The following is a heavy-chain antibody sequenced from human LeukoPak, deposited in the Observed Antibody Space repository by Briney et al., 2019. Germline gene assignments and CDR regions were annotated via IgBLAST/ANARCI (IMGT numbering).Heavy chain of an antibody. D-gene: IGHD4-17*01. CDR3: ARERGDYDSDNWFDS. Sequence: SETLSLTCTVSGASIGSYFRSRIRQPPGKGLEWIGYIYYGGGTNYNPSFESRITISVDTSKNRISLNLTSVTASDTAIYYCARERGDYDSDNWFDSWGQGTLVTVSS. CDR1: GASIGSYF. CDR2: IYYGGGT. J-gene: IGHJ5*01. V-gene: IGHV4-59*01.